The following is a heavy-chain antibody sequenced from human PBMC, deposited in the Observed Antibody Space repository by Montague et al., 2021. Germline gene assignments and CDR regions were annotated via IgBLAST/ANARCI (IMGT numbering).Heavy chain of an antibody. CDR2: MWFDGSNI. J-gene: IGHJ4*02. CDR1: GFTVTSYA. D-gene: IGHD6-19*01. CDR3: VRGRPSWLDRGFDL. Sequence: SLRLSCAASGFTVTSYAMHWVRQAPGKGLEWVALMWFDGSNIKYADSVKGRFTISRDTPKNTLSLEMDSLTADDTAVYYCVRGRPSWLDRGFDLWGQGTLVTVSS. V-gene: IGHV3-33*01.